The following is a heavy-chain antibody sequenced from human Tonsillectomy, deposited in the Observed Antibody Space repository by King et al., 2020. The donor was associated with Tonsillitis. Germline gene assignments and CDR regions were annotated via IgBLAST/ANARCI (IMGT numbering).Heavy chain of an antibody. J-gene: IGHJ3*01. D-gene: IGHD5-12*01. CDR2: ISASGGST. CDR3: AKDKVATMPRDAFDF. CDR1: GFTFSSYA. V-gene: IGHV3-23*01. Sequence: DVQLQESGGGLVQPGGSLRLSCAASGFTFSSYAMSWVRQAPGKGLEWVSGISASGGSTYSTDSVKGRFTISRDNSKNTLYLQMKSLRVEDTAVYYCAKDKVATMPRDAFDFWGQGTMVTVSS.